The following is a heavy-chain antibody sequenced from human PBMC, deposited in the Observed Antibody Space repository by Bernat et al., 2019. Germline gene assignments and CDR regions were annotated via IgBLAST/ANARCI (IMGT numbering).Heavy chain of an antibody. J-gene: IGHJ4*02. V-gene: IGHV4-30-2*01. D-gene: IGHD3-22*01. Sequence: QLQLQESGSGLVKPSQTLSLTCAVSGGSISSGGYSWSWIRQPPGKGLEWIGYIYHSGSTYYNPSLKSRVTISVDRSKNQFSLKLSSGTAADTAVYYCARVRNDSSGYFEYYFDYWGQGTLVTVSS. CDR2: IYHSGST. CDR3: ARVRNDSSGYFEYYFDY. CDR1: GGSISSGGYS.